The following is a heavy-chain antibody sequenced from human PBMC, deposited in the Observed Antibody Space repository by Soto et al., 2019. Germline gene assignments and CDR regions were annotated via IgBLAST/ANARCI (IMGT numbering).Heavy chain of an antibody. D-gene: IGHD3-9*01. CDR3: ARGGKLRYYSYYYYYGMDV. CDR2: INHSGST. J-gene: IGHJ6*02. Sequence: SETLSLTCAVCGGSFSGYYWSWIRQPPGKGLEWIGEINHSGSTNYNPSLKSRVTISVDTSKNQFSLKLSSVTAADTAVYYCARGGKLRYYSYYYYYGMDVWGQGTTVTVSS. CDR1: GGSFSGYY. V-gene: IGHV4-34*01.